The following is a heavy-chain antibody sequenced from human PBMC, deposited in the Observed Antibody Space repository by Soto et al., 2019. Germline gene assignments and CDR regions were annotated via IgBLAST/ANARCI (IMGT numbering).Heavy chain of an antibody. CDR1: GYTLTELS. CDR2: FDPEDGET. D-gene: IGHD2-2*01. Sequence: ASVKVSCKVSGYTLTELSMHWVRQAPGKGLEWMGGFDPEDGETIYAQKFQGRVTMTEDTSTDTAYMELSSLRSEDTAVYYCATVLPPLYCSSTSCYGWFDPWGQGTLVTVSS. CDR3: ATVLPPLYCSSTSCYGWFDP. V-gene: IGHV1-24*01. J-gene: IGHJ5*02.